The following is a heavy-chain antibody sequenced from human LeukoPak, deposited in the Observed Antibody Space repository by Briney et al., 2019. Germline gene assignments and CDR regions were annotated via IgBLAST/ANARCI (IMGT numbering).Heavy chain of an antibody. D-gene: IGHD3-10*01. CDR2: INAGNGNT. CDR1: GYTFTSYA. V-gene: IGHV1-3*01. J-gene: IGHJ4*02. Sequence: GASVKVSCKASGYTFTSYAMHWVRQAPGQRLEWMGWINAGNGNTKYSQKFQGRVTITRDTSASTAYMELSSLRSEDTAVYYCAISGVRGVIRYYFDYWSQGTLVTVSS. CDR3: AISGVRGVIRYYFDY.